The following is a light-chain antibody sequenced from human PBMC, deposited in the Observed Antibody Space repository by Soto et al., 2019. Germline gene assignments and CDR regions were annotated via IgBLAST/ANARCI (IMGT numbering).Light chain of an antibody. CDR3: MQALQTPT. CDR2: LGS. V-gene: IGKV2-28*01. J-gene: IGKJ5*01. Sequence: DIVMTQSPLSLPVTPGEPASISCRSSQSLLHSNGYKYLDWYLQKPGQSPQLLIYLGSNRASGVPDRFSGSGSGTDFTLNISRVEAEDVGIYYCMQALQTPTFGQGTRREIK. CDR1: QSLLHSNGYKY.